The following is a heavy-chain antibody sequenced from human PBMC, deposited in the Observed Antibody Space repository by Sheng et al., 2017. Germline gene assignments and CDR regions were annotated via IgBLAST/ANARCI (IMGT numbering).Heavy chain of an antibody. CDR2: IYHSGST. D-gene: IGHD1-26*01. Sequence: QVQLQESGPGLVKPSETLSLTCAVSGYSISSGYYWGWIRQPPGKGLEWIGSIYHSGSTYYNPSLKSRVTISVDTSKNQFSLKLSSVTAADTAVYYCARVKWELPANWFDPWGQGTLVTVSS. CDR1: GYSISSGYY. CDR3: ARVKWELPANWFDP. J-gene: IGHJ5*02. V-gene: IGHV4-38-2*01.